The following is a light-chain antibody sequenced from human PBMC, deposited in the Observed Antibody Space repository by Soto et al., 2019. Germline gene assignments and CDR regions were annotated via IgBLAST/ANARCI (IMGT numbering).Light chain of an antibody. CDR1: SSNIGNNY. Sequence: QSVLTQPPSVSAAPGQTVTISCSGTSSNIGNNYVSWYQHLPGTAPRILIYDNYKRPSGIPDRFSGFKSGTSATLGITGLQTGDEADYYCGTWDTSRRVFYVFGSGTKLPS. CDR2: DNY. J-gene: IGLJ1*01. V-gene: IGLV1-51*01. CDR3: GTWDTSRRVFYV.